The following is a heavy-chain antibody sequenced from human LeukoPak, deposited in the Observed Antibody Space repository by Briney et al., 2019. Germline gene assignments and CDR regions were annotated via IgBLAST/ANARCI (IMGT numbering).Heavy chain of an antibody. V-gene: IGHV3-23*01. CDR2: ISGSGGST. Sequence: GGSLRLSCAASGFTFSSYAMSWVRQAPGKGLEWVSAISGSGGSTYYADSVKGRFTISRDNSKNTLYLQMNSLRAEDTAVYYCARVRSSSFPRPAPFDYWGQGTLVTVSS. J-gene: IGHJ4*02. CDR1: GFTFSSYA. CDR3: ARVRSSSFPRPAPFDY. D-gene: IGHD6-6*01.